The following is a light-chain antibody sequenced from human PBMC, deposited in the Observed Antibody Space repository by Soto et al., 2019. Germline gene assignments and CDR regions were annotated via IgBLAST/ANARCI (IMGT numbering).Light chain of an antibody. CDR3: QCYDSSLSGPYV. Sequence: QSVLTQPPSGSGAPGQRVTIYGSGSSSNIGAGYDVHWYQQLPGTAPKLLIYGNSNRPSGVPDRFSGSKSGTSASLAITGLQAEDEADYYCQCYDSSLSGPYVFGTGTKLTVL. CDR2: GNS. CDR1: SSNIGAGYD. V-gene: IGLV1-40*01. J-gene: IGLJ1*01.